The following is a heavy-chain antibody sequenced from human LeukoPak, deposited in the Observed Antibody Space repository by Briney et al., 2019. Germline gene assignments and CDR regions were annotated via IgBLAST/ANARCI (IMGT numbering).Heavy chain of an antibody. V-gene: IGHV4-59*01. CDR2: IYYSGNT. J-gene: IGHJ6*03. CDR1: GASIGSYY. Sequence: PSETLSLTCSVSGASIGSYYWIWIRQPPGKGLEWRGTIYYSGNTKYNSSLKSRVSILADTSNNQFSLRLSSVTAADTAVYYCAREGLTTIGVIDVWGKGTTVTVSS. D-gene: IGHD1-1*01. CDR3: AREGLTTIGVIDV.